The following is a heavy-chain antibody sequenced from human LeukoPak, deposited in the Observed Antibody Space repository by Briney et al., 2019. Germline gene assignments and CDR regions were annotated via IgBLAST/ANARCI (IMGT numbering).Heavy chain of an antibody. CDR3: ARDLSWYGSGSHSDY. CDR1: GFTFSDYE. Sequence: GGSLRLSCAASGFTFSDYEMNWVRQAPGKGLEWLSHISISGTTIHYADSVKGRFTISRDNAKNSLYLQMNSLRAEDTAVYYCARDLSWYGSGSHSDYWGQGTPVTVSS. CDR2: ISISGTTI. V-gene: IGHV3-48*03. D-gene: IGHD3-10*01. J-gene: IGHJ4*02.